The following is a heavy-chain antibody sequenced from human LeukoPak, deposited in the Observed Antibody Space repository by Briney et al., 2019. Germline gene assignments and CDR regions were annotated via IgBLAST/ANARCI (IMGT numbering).Heavy chain of an antibody. Sequence: GSLRLSCAASGFTFSTYSMNWVRQAPGKGLEWVSYINPSSTTIYYADSVKGRFTISRDNAKNSLYLQMNSLRDEDTAVYYCARAQDPTILSYFDYWGQGTLVTVSS. D-gene: IGHD5-24*01. CDR3: ARAQDPTILSYFDY. CDR1: GFTFSTYS. J-gene: IGHJ4*02. CDR2: INPSSTTI. V-gene: IGHV3-48*02.